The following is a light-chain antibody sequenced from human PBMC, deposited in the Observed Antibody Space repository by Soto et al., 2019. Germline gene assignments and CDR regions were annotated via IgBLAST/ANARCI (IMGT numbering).Light chain of an antibody. CDR3: SSYTFTSTLYV. Sequence: SALTQAASVSGSPGQSITISSTGSSSDVGGHNYVSWYQQHPGKAPKLMIYEVTKRPSGVSNRFSGSKSGNTASLTISGLQAEDEADYYCSSYTFTSTLYVFGTGTKVTVL. J-gene: IGLJ1*01. V-gene: IGLV2-14*01. CDR1: SSDVGGHNY. CDR2: EVT.